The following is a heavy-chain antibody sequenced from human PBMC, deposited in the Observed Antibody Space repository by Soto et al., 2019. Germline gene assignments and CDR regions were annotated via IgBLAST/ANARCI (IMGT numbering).Heavy chain of an antibody. Sequence: PGESLKISVEGSGNTFTNHWISGVRQMPGKGLEWIGRIDPSDSYTTYSPSFQGRVIISADKYISTAYLQWSSLDASDNAMYYCSRHGTRLVRGGLYYFDYWGRGTLVTVSS. CDR2: IDPSDSYT. J-gene: IGHJ4*02. CDR1: GNTFTNHW. CDR3: SRHGTRLVRGGLYYFDY. V-gene: IGHV5-10-1*01. D-gene: IGHD3-10*01.